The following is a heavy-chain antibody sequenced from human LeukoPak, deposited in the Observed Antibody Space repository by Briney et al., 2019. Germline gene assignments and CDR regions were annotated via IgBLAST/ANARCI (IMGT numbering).Heavy chain of an antibody. V-gene: IGHV4-39*02. CDR2: ISNSGTT. CDR1: GGSMSSSHSY. Sequence: SETLSLTCTVSGGSMSSSHSYWVWIRQPPGKGQEWIGSISNSGTTYYNPSLKSRVTISVDTSKNQFSLKLSSVTAADTAVYYCAREPVAGTIDYWGQGTLVTVSS. D-gene: IGHD6-19*01. CDR3: AREPVAGTIDY. J-gene: IGHJ4*02.